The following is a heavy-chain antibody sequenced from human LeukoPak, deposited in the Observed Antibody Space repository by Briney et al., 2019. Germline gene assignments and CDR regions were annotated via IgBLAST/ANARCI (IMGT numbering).Heavy chain of an antibody. V-gene: IGHV3-21*01. CDR3: AKNIAVAGIDAFDI. CDR1: GFTFSGYG. J-gene: IGHJ3*02. Sequence: PGGSLRLSCAASGFTFSGYGMHWVRQAPGKGLEWVSSISSSSYIYYADSVKGRFTISRDNAKNSLYLQMNSLRAEDTAVYYCAKNIAVAGIDAFDIWGQGTMVTVSS. D-gene: IGHD6-19*01. CDR2: ISSSSYI.